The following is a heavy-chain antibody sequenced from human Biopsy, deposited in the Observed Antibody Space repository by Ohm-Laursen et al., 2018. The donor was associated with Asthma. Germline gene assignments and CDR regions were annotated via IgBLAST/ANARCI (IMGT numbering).Heavy chain of an antibody. CDR2: ISWNSVSL. D-gene: IGHD3-10*01. CDR1: GFDFDDFA. Sequence: SLRLSCAASGFDFDDFAMHWVRQAPGKGLEWVSSISWNSVSLDYADSVKGRFTISRDNSMNTLYLHMNSLRVEGTAVYYCARGLDYSGRSGFDYWGQGTLVTVSS. CDR3: ARGLDYSGRSGFDY. J-gene: IGHJ4*02. V-gene: IGHV3-9*01.